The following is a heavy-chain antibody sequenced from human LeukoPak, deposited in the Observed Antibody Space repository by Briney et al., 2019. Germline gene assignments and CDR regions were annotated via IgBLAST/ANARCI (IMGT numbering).Heavy chain of an antibody. D-gene: IGHD3-22*01. CDR2: ISGSGGST. J-gene: IGHJ3*02. CDR1: GFTFSSYE. Sequence: GGSLRLSCAASGFTFSSYEMNWVRQAPGKGLEWVSAISGSGGSTYYADSVKGRFTISRDNSKNTLYLQMNSLRAEDTAVYYCAKDLYYYDSSGYFGDAFDIWGQGTMVTVSS. V-gene: IGHV3-23*01. CDR3: AKDLYYYDSSGYFGDAFDI.